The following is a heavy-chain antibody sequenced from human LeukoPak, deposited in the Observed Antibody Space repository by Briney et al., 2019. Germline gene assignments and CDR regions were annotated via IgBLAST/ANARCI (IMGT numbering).Heavy chain of an antibody. CDR3: ARQDPNYRIDY. Sequence: LGESLKISCKGSGYSFTNYWIDWVRQVPGKGLEWMGIIYPGDSDTRYSPSFQGQVTISADKSISTAYLQWSSLKASDTAMYYRARQDPNYRIDYWGQGTLVTVSS. CDR1: GYSFTNYW. CDR2: IYPGDSDT. D-gene: IGHD4-11*01. V-gene: IGHV5-51*01. J-gene: IGHJ4*02.